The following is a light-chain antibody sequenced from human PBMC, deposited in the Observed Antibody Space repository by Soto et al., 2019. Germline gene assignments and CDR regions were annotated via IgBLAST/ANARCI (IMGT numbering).Light chain of an antibody. CDR2: GAS. CDR3: QQTYTTPEIT. V-gene: IGKV1-39*01. Sequence: DIQIAQSPSSLSASVGDRVTITCPESQSISISLNWYQLKPGKAPNLLMYGASYLKSGVPTRFSGSGSGTDFTLTISSLQPEDFATYYCQQTYTTPEITFGQGTRLEIK. CDR1: QSISIS. J-gene: IGKJ5*01.